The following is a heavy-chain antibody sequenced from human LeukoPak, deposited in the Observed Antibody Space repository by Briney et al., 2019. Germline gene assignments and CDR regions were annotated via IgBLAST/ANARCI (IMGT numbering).Heavy chain of an antibody. CDR2: ISSSSSSTI. CDR3: VRDDSSGYTGYDY. Sequence: GGSLRLSCAASGFTFSSYSMNWVRQAPGKGLEWVSYISSSSSSTIYYADSVKGRFTISRDNAKNSLYLQMNSLRAEDTAVYYCVRDDSSGYTGYDYWGQGTLVTVSS. CDR1: GFTFSSYS. D-gene: IGHD3-22*01. J-gene: IGHJ4*02. V-gene: IGHV3-48*04.